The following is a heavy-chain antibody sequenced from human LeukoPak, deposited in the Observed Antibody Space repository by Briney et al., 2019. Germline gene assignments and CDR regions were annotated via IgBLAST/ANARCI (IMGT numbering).Heavy chain of an antibody. D-gene: IGHD5-18*01. CDR1: GGSISSYY. Sequence: SETLSLTCIVSGGSISSYYWSWIRQPAGKGLEWVGRIYTSGSTNYNPSLKSRVTISVDTSKNQFSLKLSSVTAADTAVYYCARGGYSYGPIDYWGQGTLVTVSS. CDR3: ARGGYSYGPIDY. V-gene: IGHV4-4*07. J-gene: IGHJ4*02. CDR2: IYTSGST.